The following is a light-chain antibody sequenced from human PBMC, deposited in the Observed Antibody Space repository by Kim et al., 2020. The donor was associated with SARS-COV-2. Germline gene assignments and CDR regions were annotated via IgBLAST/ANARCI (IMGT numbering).Light chain of an antibody. V-gene: IGKV1-5*03. Sequence: ASVGDKVIITCRASRYITRRLAWYQQKPGKAPQVLISKASTLESGVPSTFSGSGSGTDFTLHISSLQPDDFATYYCQQYDTYPWTFGQGTKVDIK. CDR2: KAS. CDR3: QQYDTYPWT. J-gene: IGKJ1*01. CDR1: RYITRR.